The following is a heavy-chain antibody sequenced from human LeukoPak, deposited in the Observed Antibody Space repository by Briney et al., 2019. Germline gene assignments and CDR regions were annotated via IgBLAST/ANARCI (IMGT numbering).Heavy chain of an antibody. V-gene: IGHV3-7*01. Sequence: GGSLRLSCAASGFTFSSYWMSWVRQAPGKGLEWVANIKQDGSEKYYVDSVKGRFTISRDNSKNTLYLQMGSLRAEDMAVYYCARGQLPSGTPFTFDYWGQGTLVTVSS. J-gene: IGHJ4*02. D-gene: IGHD2-2*01. CDR1: GFTFSSYW. CDR3: ARGQLPSGTPFTFDY. CDR2: IKQDGSEK.